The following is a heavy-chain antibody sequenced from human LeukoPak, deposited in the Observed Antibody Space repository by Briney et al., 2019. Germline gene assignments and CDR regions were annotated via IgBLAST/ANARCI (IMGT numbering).Heavy chain of an antibody. V-gene: IGHV1-58*02. Sequence: SVKVSCKASGFTFTSSAMQWVRQARGQRLEWIGWIVVGSGNTDYAQKFQERVTITRDMSTSTAYMELSSLRSEDTAVYYCAALEYSGSYYDYWGQGTLVTVSS. D-gene: IGHD1-26*01. CDR2: IVVGSGNT. J-gene: IGHJ4*02. CDR1: GFTFTSSA. CDR3: AALEYSGSYYDY.